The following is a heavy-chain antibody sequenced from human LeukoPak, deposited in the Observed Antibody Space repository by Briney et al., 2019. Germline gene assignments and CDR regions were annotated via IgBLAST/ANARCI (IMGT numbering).Heavy chain of an antibody. CDR2: IWYDGSNK. V-gene: IGHV3-33*06. D-gene: IGHD6-13*01. CDR3: AKAPTYTSSQDYFDY. Sequence: PGGSLRLSCAASGFTFSSYGMHWVRQAPGKGLEWVAVIWYDGSNKYYADSVKGRFTISRDNSKNTLYLQMNSLRAEDTAVYYCAKAPTYTSSQDYFDYWGQGTLVTVSS. J-gene: IGHJ4*02. CDR1: GFTFSSYG.